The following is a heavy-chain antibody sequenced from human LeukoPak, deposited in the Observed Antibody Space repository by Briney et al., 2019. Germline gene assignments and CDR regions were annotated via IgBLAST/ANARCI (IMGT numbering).Heavy chain of an antibody. CDR1: GGSFSGYY. D-gene: IGHD3-3*01. J-gene: IGHJ4*02. Sequence: SETLSLTCAVYGGSFSGYYWSWIRQPPGKGLEWIGEINHGGSTNYNPSLKSRVTISVDTSKNQFSLKLSSVTAADTAVYYCARGAAYYDFWSGYLDRPMDYFDYWGQGTLVTVSS. CDR2: INHGGST. CDR3: ARGAAYYDFWSGYLDRPMDYFDY. V-gene: IGHV4-34*01.